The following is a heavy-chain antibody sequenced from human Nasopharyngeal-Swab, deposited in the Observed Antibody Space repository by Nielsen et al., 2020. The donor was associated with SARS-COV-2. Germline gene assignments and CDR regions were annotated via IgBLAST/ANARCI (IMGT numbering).Heavy chain of an antibody. V-gene: IGHV3-23*01. CDR3: AKDRDSGDDSDDYYHYYGMDV. CDR1: GFTFSSCA. J-gene: IGHJ6*02. D-gene: IGHD5-12*01. Sequence: GESLKISCAASGFTFSSCAISWVRQAPGKGLEWVSVISGSDYTTYYADSVKGRFTVSRDNSKNTVSLQMNSLRAEDTAIYYCAKDRDSGDDSDDYYHYYGMDVWGQGTTVTVSS. CDR2: ISGSDYTT.